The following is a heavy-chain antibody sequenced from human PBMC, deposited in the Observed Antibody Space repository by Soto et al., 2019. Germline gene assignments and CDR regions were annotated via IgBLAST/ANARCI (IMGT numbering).Heavy chain of an antibody. D-gene: IGHD3-3*01. J-gene: IGHJ4*02. CDR1: GFTVSSNY. V-gene: IGHV3-66*01. CDR2: IYSGGST. Sequence: GGSLRLSCAASGFTVSSNYMSWVRQAPGKGLEWVSVIYSGGSTYYADSVKGRFTISRDNSKNTLYLQMNSLRAEDTAVYYCARAVVLGRFLEWLFFDYWGQGTLVTVSS. CDR3: ARAVVLGRFLEWLFFDY.